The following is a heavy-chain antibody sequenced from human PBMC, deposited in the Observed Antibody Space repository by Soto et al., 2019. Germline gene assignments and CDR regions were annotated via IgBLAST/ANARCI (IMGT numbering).Heavy chain of an antibody. CDR1: GFTVSSNY. V-gene: IGHV3-53*01. D-gene: IGHD3-22*01. CDR3: GGGRVGDYHDIRGFFPFDY. Sequence: EVQLVESGGGLIQPGGSLRLSCAASGFTVSSNYMSWVRQAPGKGLKWVSVIYSDGRTYYADSVKGRFTISGDNSKNTVILQMNALRAEATAFFNGGGGRVGDYHDIRGFFPFDYGGKEPQAPV. CDR2: IYSDGRT. J-gene: IGHJ4*02.